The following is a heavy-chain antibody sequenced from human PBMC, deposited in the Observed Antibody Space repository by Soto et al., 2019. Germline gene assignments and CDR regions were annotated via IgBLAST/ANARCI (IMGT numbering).Heavy chain of an antibody. V-gene: IGHV3-33*01. Sequence: QVQLVESGGGVVQPGRSLRLSCAASGFTFSSYGMHWVRQAPGKGLEWVAVIWYDGSNKYYADSVKGRFTISRDNSKNTLYLQMNSLRAEDTAVYYCTAFQDAFDIWGQGTMVTVSS. CDR3: TAFQDAFDI. CDR2: IWYDGSNK. CDR1: GFTFSSYG. D-gene: IGHD5-18*01. J-gene: IGHJ3*02.